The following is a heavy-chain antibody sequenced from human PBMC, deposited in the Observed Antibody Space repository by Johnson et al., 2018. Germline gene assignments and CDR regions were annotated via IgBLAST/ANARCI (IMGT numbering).Heavy chain of an antibody. D-gene: IGHD3-9*01. CDR1: GFNFSTYG. J-gene: IGHJ3*02. CDR3: AKIVTISTSAFDI. V-gene: IGHV3-30*18. CDR2: LSYEGSNK. Sequence: VQLVESGGGVVQPGRSRGLSCEASGFNFSTYGMHWVRQAPGKGLEGVAVLSYEGSNKYYSDSVKGRFTLSRDNSKNTLYLQMNRLRTEDTAVYYCAKIVTISTSAFDIWGQGTMVTVSS.